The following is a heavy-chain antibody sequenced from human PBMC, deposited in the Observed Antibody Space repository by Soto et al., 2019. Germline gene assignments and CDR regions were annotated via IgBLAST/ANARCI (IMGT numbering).Heavy chain of an antibody. J-gene: IGHJ6*02. CDR2: IKQDGSEK. V-gene: IGHV3-7*05. Sequence: EVQLVESGGGLVQPGGSLRLSCAVSGFTFSNSWLNWVRQPPGKGLEWVANIKQDGSEKYYVDSVTGRFTISRDNAKNSLYLQMNSLRAEDTSVYYCARGADGVYFAMDVWGQGITVTVSS. CDR1: GFTFSNSW. D-gene: IGHD2-8*02. CDR3: ARGADGVYFAMDV.